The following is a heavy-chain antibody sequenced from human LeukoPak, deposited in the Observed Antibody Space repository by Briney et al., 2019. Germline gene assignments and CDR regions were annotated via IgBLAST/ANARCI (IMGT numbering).Heavy chain of an antibody. J-gene: IGHJ4*02. CDR2: ISYDGSNK. D-gene: IGHD3-10*01. CDR3: AKDYGSGSYSFDY. V-gene: IGHV3-30*18. Sequence: GGSLRLSCAASGFTFSSYGMHWVRQAPGKGLEGVAVISYDGSNKYYADSVKGRFTISRDNSKNTMYLQVNSLRAEDTAVYYCAKDYGSGSYSFDYWGQGTLVTVSS. CDR1: GFTFSSYG.